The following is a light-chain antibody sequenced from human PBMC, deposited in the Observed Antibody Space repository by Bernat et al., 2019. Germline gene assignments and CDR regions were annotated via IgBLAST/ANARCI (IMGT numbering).Light chain of an antibody. J-gene: IGKJ1*01. V-gene: IGKV1-5*03. CDR1: QSISSW. CDR3: QQYNTYPWT. Sequence: DIQMTQSPSTLSASVGDRGTITCRASQSISSWLAWYQEKPGKAPKRLIYKASSLESGVPSRFSGSGSGTAFTLTISSLQPADFAAYYCQQYNTYPWTFVQGTKLEI. CDR2: KAS.